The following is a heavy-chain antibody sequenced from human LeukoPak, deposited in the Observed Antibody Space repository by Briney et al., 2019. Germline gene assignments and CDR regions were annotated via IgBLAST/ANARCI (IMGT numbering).Heavy chain of an antibody. D-gene: IGHD6-13*01. CDR2: VFYNGAT. Sequence: SETLSLTCIVSGGSISSSIYYWAWVRQPPGKGLEWIGTVFYNGATQYSPSLKSRVTISVDTSKNQFSLKLSSVTAADTAVYYCARGGIAAAPFYGMDVWGQGTTVTVSS. CDR1: GGSISSSIYY. V-gene: IGHV4-39*07. J-gene: IGHJ6*02. CDR3: ARGGIAAAPFYGMDV.